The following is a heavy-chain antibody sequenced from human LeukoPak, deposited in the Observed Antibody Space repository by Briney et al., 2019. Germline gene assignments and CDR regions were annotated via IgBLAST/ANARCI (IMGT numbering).Heavy chain of an antibody. CDR1: GLTFSSYA. CDR3: ARGKTGDS. J-gene: IGHJ4*02. V-gene: IGHV3-23*01. D-gene: IGHD7-27*01. Sequence: GGSLRLSCAASGLTFSSYAMSWVRQAPGKGLEWVSATSGSDGTTYYADSVKGRFTISRDNSKNTLYLQMDSLRAEDTAVYYCARGKTGDSWGQGTLVTVSS. CDR2: TSGSDGTT.